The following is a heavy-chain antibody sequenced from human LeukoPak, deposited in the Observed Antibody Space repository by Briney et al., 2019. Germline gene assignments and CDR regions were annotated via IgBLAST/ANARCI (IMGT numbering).Heavy chain of an antibody. Sequence: PSETLSLTCAVYGGSFSAYYWSWIRQPPGKGLEWIGEINHSGSTNSNPSLKSRVTISVDTSKNQFSLKLSSVTAADTAVYYGARAPSGRRGYDYWGQGTLVTDSS. D-gene: IGHD3-10*01. J-gene: IGHJ4*02. CDR3: ARAPSGRRGYDY. CDR1: GGSFSAYY. V-gene: IGHV4-34*01. CDR2: INHSGST.